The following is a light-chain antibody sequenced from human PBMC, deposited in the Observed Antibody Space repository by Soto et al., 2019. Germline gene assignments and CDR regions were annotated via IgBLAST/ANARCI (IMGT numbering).Light chain of an antibody. V-gene: IGLV2-14*01. CDR1: SSDVGGYNY. CDR3: NSYTSISTWV. Sequence: QSALTQPASVSGSPGQSITISCTGTSSDVGGYNYVSWYQQHPGKAPKLMIYEVSNRPSGVSNRFSGSKSGNTASLTISGLQAEDEADYYCNSYTSISTWVFGGGTQLTVL. CDR2: EVS. J-gene: IGLJ3*02.